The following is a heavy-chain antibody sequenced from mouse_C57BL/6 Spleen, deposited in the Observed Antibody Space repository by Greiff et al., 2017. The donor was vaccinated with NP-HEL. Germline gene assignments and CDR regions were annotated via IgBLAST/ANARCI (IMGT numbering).Heavy chain of an antibody. Sequence: QVQLQQSGPELVKPGASVKISCKASGYAFSSSWMNWVKQRPGKGLEWIGRIYPGDGDTNYNGKFKGKATLTADKSSSTAYMQLSSLTSEDSAVYFCARTEMMDYWGQGTSVTVSS. CDR1: GYAFSSSW. CDR3: ARTEMMDY. J-gene: IGHJ4*01. V-gene: IGHV1-82*01. CDR2: IYPGDGDT.